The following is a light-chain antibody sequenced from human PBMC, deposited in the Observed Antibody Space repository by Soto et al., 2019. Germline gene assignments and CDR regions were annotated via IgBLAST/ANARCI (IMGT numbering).Light chain of an antibody. V-gene: IGKV3D-20*01. CDR3: QQYGSSPFT. Sequence: EIVLTQSPATLSLSPGERATLSCGASQSVSSTYLAWYQQKPGLAPRLLIYDESSSATAIPARFSGSGSGTDFTLTISRLEPEDLAVYYGQQYGSSPFTFGQGTKLEIK. CDR1: QSVSSTY. CDR2: DES. J-gene: IGKJ2*01.